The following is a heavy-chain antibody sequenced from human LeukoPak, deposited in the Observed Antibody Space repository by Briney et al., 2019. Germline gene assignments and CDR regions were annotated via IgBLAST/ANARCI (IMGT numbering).Heavy chain of an antibody. J-gene: IGHJ3*02. V-gene: IGHV3-48*01. D-gene: IGHD1-26*01. CDR2: ISSSSSTI. CDR1: GFTFSSYS. Sequence: PGGSLRLSCAASGFTFSSYSMNWVRQAPGKGLEWVSYISSSSSTIYYADSVKGRFTISRDNAKNSLYLQMNSLRAEDTAVYYCARDSEDSGSYYTEDAFDIWGQGRMVPVSS. CDR3: ARDSEDSGSYYTEDAFDI.